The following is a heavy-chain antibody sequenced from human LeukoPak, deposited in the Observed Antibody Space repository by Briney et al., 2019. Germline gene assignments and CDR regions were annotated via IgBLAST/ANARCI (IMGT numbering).Heavy chain of an antibody. Sequence: GGSLRLSCAASGFTFDNYAMGWVRQAQGQGLEWVSNIFSSGDGTLYADSVKGRFTISRDNSKNTLYLQMNSLRVEDTALYYCAKRKVPASLGEAFDIWGQGTMVTVSS. D-gene: IGHD3-16*01. CDR1: GFTFDNYA. V-gene: IGHV3-23*01. J-gene: IGHJ3*02. CDR2: IFSSGDGT. CDR3: AKRKVPASLGEAFDI.